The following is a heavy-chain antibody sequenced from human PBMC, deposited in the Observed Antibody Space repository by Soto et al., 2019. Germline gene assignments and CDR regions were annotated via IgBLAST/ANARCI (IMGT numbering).Heavy chain of an antibody. V-gene: IGHV3-48*03. J-gene: IGHJ4*02. CDR2: ISSSGSTI. D-gene: IGHD6-13*01. CDR1: GFTFSSYE. Sequence: GGSLRLSCAASGFTFSSYEMNWVRQAPGKGLEWVSYISSSGSTIYYADSVKGRFTISRDNAKNSLYLQMNSLRAEDTAVYYCGMGISPGEGVFDYWGQGTLVTVSS. CDR3: GMGISPGEGVFDY.